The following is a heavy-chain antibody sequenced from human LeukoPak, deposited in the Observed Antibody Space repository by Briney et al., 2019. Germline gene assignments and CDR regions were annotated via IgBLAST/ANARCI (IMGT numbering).Heavy chain of an antibody. CDR2: ISGSGGST. CDR1: GFTFSSYA. CDR3: ARDDGDGGHFDY. D-gene: IGHD4-23*01. Sequence: QPGGSLRLSCAASGFTFSSYAMSWVRQAPGKGLEWVSAISGSGGSTYYADSVKGRFTISRDNSKNTLYLQMNSLRAEDTAVYYCARDDGDGGHFDYWGQGTLVTVSS. V-gene: IGHV3-23*01. J-gene: IGHJ4*02.